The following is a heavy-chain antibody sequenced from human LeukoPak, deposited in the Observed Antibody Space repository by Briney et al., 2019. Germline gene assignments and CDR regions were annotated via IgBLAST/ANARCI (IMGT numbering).Heavy chain of an antibody. Sequence: PSETLSLTCTVSGGSISSSSYYWGWIRQPPGKGLEWIGRIYTSGSTNYNPSLKSRVTISVDTSKNQFSLKLSSVTAADTAVYYCARDITMVRYWGQGTLVTVSS. V-gene: IGHV4-39*07. CDR3: ARDITMVRY. D-gene: IGHD3-10*01. J-gene: IGHJ4*02. CDR2: IYTSGST. CDR1: GGSISSSSYY.